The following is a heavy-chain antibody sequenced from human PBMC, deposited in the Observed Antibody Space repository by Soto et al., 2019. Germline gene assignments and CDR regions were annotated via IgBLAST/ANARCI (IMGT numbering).Heavy chain of an antibody. V-gene: IGHV4-39*01. CDR1: GGSISSSSYY. J-gene: IGHJ6*03. CDR3: ARLFRGYGDYVGYYYYMDV. CDR2: IYYSGST. D-gene: IGHD4-17*01. Sequence: PSETLSLTCPVSGGSISSSSYYWGWIRQPPGKGLEWIGSIYYSGSTYYNPSLKSRVTISVDTSKNQFSLKLSSVSAADTAVYYCARLFRGYGDYVGYYYYMDVWGKGTTVTVSS.